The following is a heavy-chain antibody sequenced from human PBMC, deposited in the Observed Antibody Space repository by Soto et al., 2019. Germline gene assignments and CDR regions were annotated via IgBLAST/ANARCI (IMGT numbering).Heavy chain of an antibody. Sequence: GASVKVSCKASGYTFTSYDINWVRQATGQGLEWMGWMNPNSGNTGYAQKFRGRVTMTRNTSISTAYMELSSLRSEDTAVYYCARTYYDFWSGYYQNYYYYMDVWGKGTTVTVSS. V-gene: IGHV1-8*01. J-gene: IGHJ6*03. CDR1: GYTFTSYD. CDR2: MNPNSGNT. CDR3: ARTYYDFWSGYYQNYYYYMDV. D-gene: IGHD3-3*01.